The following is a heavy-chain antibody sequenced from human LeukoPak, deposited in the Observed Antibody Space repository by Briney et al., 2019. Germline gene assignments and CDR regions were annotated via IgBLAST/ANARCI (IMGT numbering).Heavy chain of an antibody. CDR3: AREYYYDSSGYYEVDY. V-gene: IGHV6-1*01. J-gene: IGHJ4*02. Sequence: SQTLSLTCAISGDSVSSNSAAWNWIRQSPSRGPEWLGRTYYRSKWYNDYAVSVKSRITINPDTSKNQFSLQLNSVTPEDTAVYYCAREYYYDSSGYYEVDYWGQGTLVTVSS. CDR2: TYYRSKWYN. CDR1: GDSVSSNSAA. D-gene: IGHD3-22*01.